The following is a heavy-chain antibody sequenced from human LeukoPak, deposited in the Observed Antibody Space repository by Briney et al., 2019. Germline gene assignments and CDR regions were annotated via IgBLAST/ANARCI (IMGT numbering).Heavy chain of an antibody. V-gene: IGHV3-20*01. CDR2: INWNGGST. J-gene: IGHJ5*02. D-gene: IGHD6-13*01. CDR1: GFTFDDYG. Sequence: GGSLRLSCAASGFTFDDYGMSWDRQAPGKGLEWVSGINWNGGSTGYADSVKGRFTISRDNAKNSLYLQMNSLRAEDTALYHCARDLVIGGYAMYSSSWYWFDPWGQGTLVTVSS. CDR3: ARDLVIGGYAMYSSSWYWFDP.